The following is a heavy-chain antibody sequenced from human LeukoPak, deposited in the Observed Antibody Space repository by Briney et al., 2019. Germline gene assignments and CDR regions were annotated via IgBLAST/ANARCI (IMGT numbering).Heavy chain of an antibody. V-gene: IGHV3-73*01. CDR2: IRSKANSYAT. CDR3: TRRQGAGGSGVDY. CDR1: GFIFSGSA. Sequence: PGGSLRLSCAATGFIFSGSAMHWVRQASGKGLEWVGRIRSKANSYATAYAASVKGRFTISRDDSKNTAYLQMNSLKTEDTAVYYCTRRQGAGGSGVDYWGQGTLVTVSS. J-gene: IGHJ4*02. D-gene: IGHD2-15*01.